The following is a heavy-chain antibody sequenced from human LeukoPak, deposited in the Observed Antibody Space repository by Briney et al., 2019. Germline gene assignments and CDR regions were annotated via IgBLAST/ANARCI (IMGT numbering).Heavy chain of an antibody. CDR3: ARGKRYYYDSSGYPDVYGMDV. D-gene: IGHD3-22*01. V-gene: IGHV3-53*01. Sequence: GGSLRLSCAASGFTVSSNYMSWVRQAPGKGLEWVSVIYSGGSTYYADSVKGRFTISRDNSKNTLYLQMNSLRAEDTAVYYCARGKRYYYDSSGYPDVYGMDVWGQGTTVTVSS. CDR1: GFTVSSNY. CDR2: IYSGGST. J-gene: IGHJ6*02.